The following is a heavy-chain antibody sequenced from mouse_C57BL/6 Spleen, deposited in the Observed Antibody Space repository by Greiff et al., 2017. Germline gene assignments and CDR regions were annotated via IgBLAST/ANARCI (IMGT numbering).Heavy chain of an antibody. CDR3: ATLGRAY. J-gene: IGHJ3*01. Sequence: EVKVEESGGGLVKPGGSLKLSCAASGFTFSDYGMHWVRQAPEKGLEWVAYISSGSSTIYYADTVKGRFTISRDNAKNTLFLQMTSLRSEDTAMYYCATLGRAYWGQGTLVTVSA. CDR2: ISSGSSTI. V-gene: IGHV5-17*01. D-gene: IGHD4-1*01. CDR1: GFTFSDYG.